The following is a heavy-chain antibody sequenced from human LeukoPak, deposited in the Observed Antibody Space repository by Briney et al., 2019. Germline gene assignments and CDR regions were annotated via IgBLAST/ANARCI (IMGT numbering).Heavy chain of an antibody. CDR2: IYTSGST. J-gene: IGHJ6*03. CDR3: ARSRTIFGVVIPRYYYMDV. CDR1: GGSISSGSYY. Sequence: SETLSLTCTVSGGSISSGSYYWSWIRQPAGTGLEWLGRIYTSGSTNYNPSLKSRVTISVDTSNNQFSLKLSSVTAADTAVYYCARSRTIFGVVIPRYYYMDVWGKGTTVTVSS. D-gene: IGHD3-3*01. V-gene: IGHV4-61*02.